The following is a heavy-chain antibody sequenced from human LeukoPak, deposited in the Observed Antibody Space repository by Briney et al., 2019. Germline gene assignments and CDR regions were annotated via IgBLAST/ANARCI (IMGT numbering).Heavy chain of an antibody. V-gene: IGHV4-34*01. CDR1: GGSFSGYY. Sequence: SETLSLTCAVYGGSFSGYYWSWIRQPPGKGLEWIGEINHSGSTNYNPSLKSRVTISVDTSKNQFSLKLSSVTAADTAVYYCARGRYYFNYWGQGTLVTVSS. CDR3: ARGRYYFNY. CDR2: INHSGST. J-gene: IGHJ4*02.